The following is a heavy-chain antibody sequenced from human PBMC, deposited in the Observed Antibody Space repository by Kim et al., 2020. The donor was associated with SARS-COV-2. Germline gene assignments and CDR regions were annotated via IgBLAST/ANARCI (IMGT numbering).Heavy chain of an antibody. CDR3: AKGPYPSGYDVGDY. Sequence: GGSLRLSCAASGFTFDDYAMHWVRQAPGKGLEWVSLISGDGGSTYYADSVKGRFTISRDNSKNSLYLQMNSLRTEDTALYYCAKGPYPSGYDVGDYWGQGTLVTVSS. CDR1: GFTFDDYA. CDR2: ISGDGGST. D-gene: IGHD3-22*01. V-gene: IGHV3-43*02. J-gene: IGHJ4*02.